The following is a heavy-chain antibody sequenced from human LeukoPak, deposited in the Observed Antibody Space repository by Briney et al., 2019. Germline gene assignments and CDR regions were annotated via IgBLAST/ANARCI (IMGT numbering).Heavy chain of an antibody. CDR2: ISGSGGST. CDR1: GFTFSSYA. D-gene: IGHD2-2*01. CDR3: AKGQYQLPDFCYYNGMDV. J-gene: IGHJ6*02. V-gene: IGHV3-23*01. Sequence: GGSLRLSCAASGFTFSSYAMSWVRQAPGKGLEWVSAISGSGGSTYYAGFVKGRFTISRDNSKKTMYLQMNRLRAEDTAVYYSAKGQYQLPDFCYYNGMDVWGQGTTVTVSS.